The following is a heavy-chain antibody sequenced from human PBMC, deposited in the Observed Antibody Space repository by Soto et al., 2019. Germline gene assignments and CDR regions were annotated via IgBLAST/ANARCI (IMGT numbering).Heavy chain of an antibody. D-gene: IGHD2-8*01. CDR1: GGTFSSYA. Sequence: QVQLVQSGAEVKKPGSSVKVSCKASGGTFSSYAISWVRQAPGQGLEWMGGIIPIFGTANYAQKFQGRVTSTADESTSTAYMELRSLRPEDTAVYYCARDGAMVYALGRGGFDYWGQGTLVTVSS. J-gene: IGHJ4*02. CDR3: ARDGAMVYALGRGGFDY. CDR2: IIPIFGTA. V-gene: IGHV1-69*01.